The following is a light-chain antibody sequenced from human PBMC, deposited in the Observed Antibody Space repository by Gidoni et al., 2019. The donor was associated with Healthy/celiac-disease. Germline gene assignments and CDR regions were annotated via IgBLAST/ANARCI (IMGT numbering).Light chain of an antibody. CDR3: QVWDSSSDQDV. Sequence: SYVLTQPPSVSVAPGQTARITCGGNNIGSKRVHWYQQTPGQAPVLVVYDDSARPSGIPERFSCSNSGNTATLIISRVEAGDEADYYGQVWDSSSDQDVFGTGTKVTVL. V-gene: IGLV3-21*02. J-gene: IGLJ1*01. CDR1: NIGSKR. CDR2: DDS.